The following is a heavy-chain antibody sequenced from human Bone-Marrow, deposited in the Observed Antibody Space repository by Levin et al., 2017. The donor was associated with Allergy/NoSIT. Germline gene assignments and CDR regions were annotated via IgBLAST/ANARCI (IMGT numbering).Heavy chain of an antibody. D-gene: IGHD6-13*01. CDR3: ARHYSSSWYVLGY. Sequence: SQTLSLTCAVYGGSFSGYYWSWIRQPPGKGLEWIGEINHSGSTNYNPSLKSRVTISVDTSKNQFSLKLSSVTAADTAVYYCARHYSSSWYVLGYWGQGTLVTVSS. V-gene: IGHV4-34*01. CDR2: INHSGST. J-gene: IGHJ4*02. CDR1: GGSFSGYY.